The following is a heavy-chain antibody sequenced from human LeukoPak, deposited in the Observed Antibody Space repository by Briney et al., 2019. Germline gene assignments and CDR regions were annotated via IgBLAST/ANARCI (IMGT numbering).Heavy chain of an antibody. Sequence: ASVKVSCKASGYTYTTDGISWVRQPPGQGLEWMGWIDTYSGKTNYAQKFQGRVTMTSDTSTSTAYMELRSLRSDDTAVYYCARDRGIAEADSFDPWGQGTLVTVSS. CDR2: IDTYSGKT. CDR1: GYTYTTDG. CDR3: ARDRGIAEADSFDP. J-gene: IGHJ5*02. D-gene: IGHD6-13*01. V-gene: IGHV1-18*01.